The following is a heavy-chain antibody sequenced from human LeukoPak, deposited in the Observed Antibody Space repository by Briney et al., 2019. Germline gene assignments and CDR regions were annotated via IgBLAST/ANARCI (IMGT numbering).Heavy chain of an antibody. CDR2: MSPNSGDT. Sequence: GASVKVSCKASGYTLTSYDFNWVRQATGQRPEWMGWMSPNSGDTGYAQKFQDRVTMTRNTPISTAYMELSSLRSDDTAVYYCARGPPNWGYDYWGPGTLVTVSS. D-gene: IGHD7-27*01. CDR1: GYTLTSYD. CDR3: ARGPPNWGYDY. V-gene: IGHV1-8*01. J-gene: IGHJ4*02.